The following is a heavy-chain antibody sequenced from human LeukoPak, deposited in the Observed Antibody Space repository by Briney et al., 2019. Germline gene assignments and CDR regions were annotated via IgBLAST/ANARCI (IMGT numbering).Heavy chain of an antibody. CDR3: ARGIVVVVAATDWFDP. D-gene: IGHD2-15*01. J-gene: IGHJ5*02. Sequence: ASVKVSCKASGYTFTGYYMHWVRQAPGQGVEWMGWINPNSGGTNYAQKFQGRVTMTRDTSISTAYMELSRLRSDDTAVYYCARGIVVVVAATDWFDPWGQGTLVTVTS. V-gene: IGHV1-2*02. CDR2: INPNSGGT. CDR1: GYTFTGYY.